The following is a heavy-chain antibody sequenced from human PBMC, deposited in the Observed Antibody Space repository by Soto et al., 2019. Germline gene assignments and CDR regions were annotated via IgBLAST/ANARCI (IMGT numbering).Heavy chain of an antibody. CDR2: ISGSGGST. Sequence: PGGSLRLSCAASGFTLGSYAMSWVRQAPGKGLEWVSAISGSGGSTYYADSVKGRFTISRDNSKNTLYLQMNSLRAEDTAVYYCAKDTIRSSSTAYWGQGTLVTVSS. J-gene: IGHJ4*02. CDR1: GFTLGSYA. CDR3: AKDTIRSSSTAY. D-gene: IGHD6-6*01. V-gene: IGHV3-23*01.